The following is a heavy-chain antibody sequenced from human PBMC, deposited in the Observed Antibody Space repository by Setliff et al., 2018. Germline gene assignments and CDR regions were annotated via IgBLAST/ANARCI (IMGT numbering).Heavy chain of an antibody. Sequence: SETLSLTCAVTGASINSLSWWSWVRQPPGKGLEWIGEIYHDGNDKYTPSVHYNPSLKSRVTISIDKSKNQFSLKLTSVTAADTAGYYCARKVEQWLTPHFDYWGQGALVTVSS. D-gene: IGHD6-19*01. CDR3: ARKVEQWLTPHFDY. CDR2: IYHDGND. J-gene: IGHJ4*02. CDR1: GASINSLSW. V-gene: IGHV4-4*02.